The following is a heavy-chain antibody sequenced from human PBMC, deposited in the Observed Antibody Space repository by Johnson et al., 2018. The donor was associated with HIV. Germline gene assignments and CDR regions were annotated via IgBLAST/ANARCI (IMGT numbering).Heavy chain of an antibody. CDR2: ISGSGDNT. D-gene: IGHD3-10*01. J-gene: IGHJ3*02. V-gene: IGHV3-23*04. Sequence: VQLVESGGGLAQPGGSLGLSCAASGFRFSTSAMTWVRQAPGKGLEWVAVISGSGDNTYYADSAKGRFTISRDNSRNTLYLQMNSLRAEDTAVYYCEKSRYYYGPDAFDIWGQGTMVTVSS. CDR3: EKSRYYYGPDAFDI. CDR1: GFRFSTSA.